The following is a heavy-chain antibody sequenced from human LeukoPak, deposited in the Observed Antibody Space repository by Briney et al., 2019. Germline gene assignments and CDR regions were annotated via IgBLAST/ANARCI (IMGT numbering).Heavy chain of an antibody. D-gene: IGHD3-10*01. CDR2: ISSSGNTI. Sequence: PGGSLRLSCAASGFTFSSYEMKWVRQAPGKGLEWVSSISSSGNTIYYADSVKGRFTISRDNAKNSLYLQMNSLRAEDTAVYYCASLGAYHFDYWGQGTLVTVYS. V-gene: IGHV3-48*03. CDR1: GFTFSSYE. CDR3: ASLGAYHFDY. J-gene: IGHJ4*02.